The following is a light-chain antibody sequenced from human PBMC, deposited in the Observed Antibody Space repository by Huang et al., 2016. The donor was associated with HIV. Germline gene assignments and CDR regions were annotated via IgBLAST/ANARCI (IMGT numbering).Light chain of an antibody. Sequence: DIQMTQSPSSLSASVGDRVIITCRASHSINNYLNWYQQKAGKAPNLLIYAASRVPGGVPSRFSGTGSETEFTLTISSLQPEDFATYYCQQSFSTPSTFGGGTKVEIK. J-gene: IGKJ4*02. CDR3: QQSFSTPST. CDR2: AAS. V-gene: IGKV1-39*01. CDR1: HSINNY.